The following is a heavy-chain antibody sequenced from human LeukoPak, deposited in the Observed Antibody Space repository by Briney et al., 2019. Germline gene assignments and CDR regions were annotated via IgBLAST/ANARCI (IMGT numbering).Heavy chain of an antibody. J-gene: IGHJ5*02. CDR3: ATEKRNNWNDRWFDP. V-gene: IGHV1-24*01. CDR1: GYTLTELS. D-gene: IGHD1-1*01. Sequence: ASVKVSCKVSGYTLTELSMHWVRQAPGKGLEWMGGFDPEDGEAIYAQKFQGRVTMTEDTSTDTAYMELSSLRSEDTAVYYCATEKRNNWNDRWFDPWGQGTLVTVSS. CDR2: FDPEDGEA.